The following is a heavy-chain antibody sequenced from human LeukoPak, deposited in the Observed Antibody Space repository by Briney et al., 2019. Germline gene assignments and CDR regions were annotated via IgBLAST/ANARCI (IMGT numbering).Heavy chain of an antibody. D-gene: IGHD3-22*01. V-gene: IGHV3-11*01. CDR2: ISTSGTTI. Sequence: GGSLRLSCAASGFTFSDYYMTWIRQAPGKGLEWVSYISTSGTTIYYADSVKGRFTISRDNAKNSLYLQMNNLRAEDTAVYYCARGLYDSSGYGAFDIWGQGTMVTVSS. J-gene: IGHJ3*02. CDR1: GFTFSDYY. CDR3: ARGLYDSSGYGAFDI.